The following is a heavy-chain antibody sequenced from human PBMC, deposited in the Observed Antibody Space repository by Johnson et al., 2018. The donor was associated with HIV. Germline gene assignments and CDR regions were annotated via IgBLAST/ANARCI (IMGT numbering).Heavy chain of an antibody. CDR2: INWNGGRT. D-gene: IGHD1-26*01. Sequence: VQLLESGGGVVQPGRSLRLSCVVSGFTFDDYGMSWVRQVPGKGLEWVSGINWNGGRTGYADSVKGRFTISRDNAKTSLYLQMNSLRAEDTALYYCARTLKWELGLPDWDAFDIWGQGTMVTVSS. CDR1: GFTFDDYG. V-gene: IGHV3-20*04. J-gene: IGHJ3*02. CDR3: ARTLKWELGLPDWDAFDI.